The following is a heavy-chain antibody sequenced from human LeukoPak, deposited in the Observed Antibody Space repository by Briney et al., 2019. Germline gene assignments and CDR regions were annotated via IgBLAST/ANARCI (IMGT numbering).Heavy chain of an antibody. CDR3: ARGPSITIFGVVMYTWFDP. Sequence: SETLSLTCIVSGGSISSSSYYWGWIRQPPGKGLEWIGSIDYSGGTYFSPSLRSRVTLSVDTSKNQFSLNLISATAADTAVYYCARGPSITIFGVVMYTWFDPWGQGTPVSVSS. V-gene: IGHV4-39*07. J-gene: IGHJ5*02. CDR1: GGSISSSSYY. D-gene: IGHD3-3*01. CDR2: IDYSGGT.